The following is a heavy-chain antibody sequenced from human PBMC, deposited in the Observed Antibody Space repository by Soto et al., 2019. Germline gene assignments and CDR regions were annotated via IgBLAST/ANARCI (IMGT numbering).Heavy chain of an antibody. CDR2: IKAAGGDT. J-gene: IGHJ4*02. Sequence: EVQLLASRGDLVRPGGSLRLSCAGSGFMFSNYPMSWVRQAPGKGPEWVAAIKAAGGDTYYADSVKGRFTISRDNFNDMLYLQMNSLTVEDTAMYYCKRDVVASSPPGADYWGQGTLVTVSS. V-gene: IGHV3-23*01. CDR3: KRDVVASSPPGADY. D-gene: IGHD5-12*01. CDR1: GFMFSNYP.